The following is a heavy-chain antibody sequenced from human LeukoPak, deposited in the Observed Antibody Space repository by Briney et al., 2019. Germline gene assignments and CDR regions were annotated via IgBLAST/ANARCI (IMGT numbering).Heavy chain of an antibody. V-gene: IGHV3-7*01. CDR3: ARDLA. Sequence: PGGSLRLSCAASGFTFSSYSMSWVRQAPGKGLEWVANINQDGSQKYYVDSVKGRFTISRDNAKNSLYLQMNSLRAEDTAVYYCARDLAWGQGTLVTVSS. J-gene: IGHJ4*02. CDR1: GFTFSSYS. CDR2: INQDGSQK.